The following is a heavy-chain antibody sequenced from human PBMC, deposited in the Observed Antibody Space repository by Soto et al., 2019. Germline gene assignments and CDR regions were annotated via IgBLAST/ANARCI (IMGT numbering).Heavy chain of an antibody. CDR2: ISGSGGST. CDR3: AKKDDSSGYYYGGFDY. V-gene: IGHV3-23*01. D-gene: IGHD3-22*01. J-gene: IGHJ4*02. Sequence: GGSLRLSCAASGFTFSSYAMSWVRQAPGKGLEWVSAISGSGGSTYYADSVKGRFTISRDNSKNTLYLQMNSLRAEDTAVYYCAKKDDSSGYYYGGFDYWGQGTLVTVSS. CDR1: GFTFSSYA.